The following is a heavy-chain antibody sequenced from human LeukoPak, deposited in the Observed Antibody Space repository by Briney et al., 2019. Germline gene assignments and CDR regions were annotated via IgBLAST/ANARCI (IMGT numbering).Heavy chain of an antibody. J-gene: IGHJ3*02. Sequence: GGSLRLSCAASGFTFSSYAMSWIRQAPGKGLEWVSYISSSGSTIYYADSVKGRFTISRDNAKNSLYLQMNSLRAEDTAVYYCARGRRGGYHAFDIWGQGTMVTVSS. CDR3: ARGRRGGYHAFDI. CDR2: ISSSGSTI. V-gene: IGHV3-11*01. D-gene: IGHD1-1*01. CDR1: GFTFSSYA.